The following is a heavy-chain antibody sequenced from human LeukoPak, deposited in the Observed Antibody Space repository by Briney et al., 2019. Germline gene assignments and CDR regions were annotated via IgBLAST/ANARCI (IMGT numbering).Heavy chain of an antibody. V-gene: IGHV4-61*02. CDR2: IYTSGST. D-gene: IGHD1-1*01. CDR1: GGSISSGSYY. CDR3: ARDISEVEPTDAFDI. Sequence: SETLSLTCTVSGGSISSGSYYWSWIRQPAGKGLEWIGRIYTSGSTNYNPSLKSRVTISVDTSKNQFSLKLSSVTAADTAVYYCARDISEVEPTDAFDIWGQGTMVTVSS. J-gene: IGHJ3*02.